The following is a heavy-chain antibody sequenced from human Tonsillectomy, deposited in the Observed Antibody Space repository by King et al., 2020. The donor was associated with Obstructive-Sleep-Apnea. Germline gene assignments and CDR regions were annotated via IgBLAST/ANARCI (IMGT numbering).Heavy chain of an antibody. D-gene: IGHD6-19*01. V-gene: IGHV3-9*01. Sequence: VQLVESGGGLVQPGRSLRLSCAAAGFIFDCYAIHCVLQPLGKHLDWFSFISWNSCSIGYAASVKGRLPISRENAKNSLYLQLNSLRAEDTALYYCAKDIGPAVAGNVGDYWGQGTLVTVSS. CDR1: GFIFDCYA. CDR3: AKDIGPAVAGNVGDY. CDR2: ISWNSCSI. J-gene: IGHJ4*02.